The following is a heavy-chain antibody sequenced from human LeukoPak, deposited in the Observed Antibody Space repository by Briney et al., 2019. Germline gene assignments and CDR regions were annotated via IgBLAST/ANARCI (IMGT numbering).Heavy chain of an antibody. CDR3: VRGGYCSSTICYWYNAFDM. D-gene: IGHD2-2*01. CDR1: GFTFSSYE. Sequence: PGGSLSLSCAASGFTFSSYEMSWVRQAPGKGLEWVSYIATGGSAIYYADSVKGRFAISRDNAKNSLYLQMNSLRAEDMAVYYCVRGGYCSSTICYWYNAFDMWGQGTMVTVSS. J-gene: IGHJ3*02. CDR2: IATGGSAI. V-gene: IGHV3-48*03.